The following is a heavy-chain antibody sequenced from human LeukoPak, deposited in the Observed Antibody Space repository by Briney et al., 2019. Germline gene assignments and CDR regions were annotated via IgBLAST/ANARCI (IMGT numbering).Heavy chain of an antibody. CDR3: ARAGNGYYPFDY. D-gene: IGHD3-22*01. CDR2: VFDSGST. J-gene: IGHJ4*02. V-gene: IGHV4-59*01. CDR1: GFTISTYY. Sequence: SETLSLTCTVSGFTISTYYWSWIRQPPGKGLEWIGYVFDSGSTNYNPSLKSRVTILVDTSKNQFSLILTSVLATDTAVYYCARAGNGYYPFDYWGQGTLVTVSS.